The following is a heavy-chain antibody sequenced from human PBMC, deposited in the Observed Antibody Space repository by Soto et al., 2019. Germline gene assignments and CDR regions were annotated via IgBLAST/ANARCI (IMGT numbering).Heavy chain of an antibody. CDR3: ATRYSSGWYVPNTASSVDV. V-gene: IGHV3-21*01. D-gene: IGHD6-19*01. J-gene: IGHJ6*02. Sequence: GGSLRLSCAASGFTFSSYSMNWVRQAPGKGLEWVSSISSSSSYIYYADSVKGRFTISRDNAKNSLYLQMNSLRAEDTAVYYCATRYSSGWYVPNTASSVDVWGQGTTVTVSS. CDR1: GFTFSSYS. CDR2: ISSSSSYI.